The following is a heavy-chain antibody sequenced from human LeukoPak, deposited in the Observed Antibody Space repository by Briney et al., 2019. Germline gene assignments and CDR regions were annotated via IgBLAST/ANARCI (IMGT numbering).Heavy chain of an antibody. D-gene: IGHD4-17*01. V-gene: IGHV3-11*01. CDR2: ISSRGNTI. J-gene: IGHJ4*02. Sequence: PGGSLRLSCAASGFTFSDYYMSWIRQAPGKGLEWVSYISSRGNTIYYADSVKGRFTISRDNAKSSLYLQMNSLRAEDTAVYYCARVFGDYGVTFDYWGQGTLVTVSS. CDR3: ARVFGDYGVTFDY. CDR1: GFTFSDYY.